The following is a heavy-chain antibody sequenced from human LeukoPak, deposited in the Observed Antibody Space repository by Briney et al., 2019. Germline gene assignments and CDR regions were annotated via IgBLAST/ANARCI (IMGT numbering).Heavy chain of an antibody. D-gene: IGHD3-22*01. Sequence: PSETLSLTCAVYGGSFSGYYWSWIRQPPGKGLEWIGEINHSGSTNYNPSLKSRVTISVDTSKNQFSLKLSSVTAADTAVYYCARGLVYDSSLDYWGQGTLVTVSS. CDR1: GGSFSGYY. V-gene: IGHV4-34*01. CDR2: INHSGST. J-gene: IGHJ4*02. CDR3: ARGLVYDSSLDY.